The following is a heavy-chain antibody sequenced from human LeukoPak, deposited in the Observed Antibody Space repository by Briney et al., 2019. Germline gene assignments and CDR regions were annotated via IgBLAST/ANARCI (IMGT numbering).Heavy chain of an antibody. V-gene: IGHV3-7*01. CDR2: IKEDGSEK. J-gene: IGHJ3*01. D-gene: IGHD3-22*01. CDR1: GFTFSRYW. Sequence: GSLRLSCVASGFTFSRYWMTWVRQAPGKGLEWVANIKEDGSEKNYVDSMKGRFTISRDNAKNSLYLQMNSLRAEDTAVYYCARYYYNGYGYSEDAADYWGQGTMVTVSS. CDR3: ARYYYNGYGYSEDAADY.